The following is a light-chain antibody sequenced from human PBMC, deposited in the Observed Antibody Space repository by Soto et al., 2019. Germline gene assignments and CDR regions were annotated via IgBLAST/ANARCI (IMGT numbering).Light chain of an antibody. V-gene: IGKV1-17*01. CDR2: AAS. CDR1: QGIGSA. Sequence: DIQMTQSPSSLSASVGDRVTITCRASQGIGSALGWYQQKPRKAPKCLIYAASSLQSGVPSRFSGSGSGTEFTLTISSLQPEDFATYYCLQHNSYPPTFGGGTKVEIK. CDR3: LQHNSYPPT. J-gene: IGKJ4*01.